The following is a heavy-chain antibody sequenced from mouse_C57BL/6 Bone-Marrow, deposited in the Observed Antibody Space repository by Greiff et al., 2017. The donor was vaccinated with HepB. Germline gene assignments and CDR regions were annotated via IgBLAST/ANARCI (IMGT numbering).Heavy chain of an antibody. D-gene: IGHD1-1*01. CDR3: AREGYYYGSSYHFDY. CDR1: GFTFSSYA. Sequence: DVHLVESGGGLVKPGGSLKLSCAASGFTFSSYAMSWVRQTPEKRLEWVATISDGGSYTYYPDNVKGRFTISRDNAKNNLYLQMSHLKSEDTAMYYCAREGYYYGSSYHFDYWGQGTTLTVSS. J-gene: IGHJ2*01. V-gene: IGHV5-4*01. CDR2: ISDGGSYT.